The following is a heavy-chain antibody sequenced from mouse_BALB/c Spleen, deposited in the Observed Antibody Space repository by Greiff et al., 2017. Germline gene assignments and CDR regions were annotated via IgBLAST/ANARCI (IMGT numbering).Heavy chain of an antibody. Sequence: EVKLVESGPGLVKPSQSLSLTCTVTGYSITSDYAWNWIRQFPGNKLEWMGYISYSGSTSYNPSLKSRISITRDTSKNQFFLQLNSVTTEDTATYYCARRGTGTMDYWGQGTSVTVSS. J-gene: IGHJ4*01. V-gene: IGHV3-2*02. CDR3: ARRGTGTMDY. CDR1: GYSITSDYA. D-gene: IGHD4-1*01. CDR2: ISYSGST.